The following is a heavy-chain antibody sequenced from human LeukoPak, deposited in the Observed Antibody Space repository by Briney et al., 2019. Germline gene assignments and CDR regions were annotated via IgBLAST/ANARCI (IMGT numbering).Heavy chain of an antibody. Sequence: SETLSLTRTVSGGSISSYYWSWIRQPPGKGLEWIGYIYYSGSTNYNPSLKSRVTISVDTSKNQFSLKLSSVTAADTAVYYCARQGGGSYRGWFGPWGQGTLVTVPS. D-gene: IGHD1-26*01. V-gene: IGHV4-59*08. CDR3: ARQGGGSYRGWFGP. CDR1: GGSISSYY. J-gene: IGHJ5*02. CDR2: IYYSGST.